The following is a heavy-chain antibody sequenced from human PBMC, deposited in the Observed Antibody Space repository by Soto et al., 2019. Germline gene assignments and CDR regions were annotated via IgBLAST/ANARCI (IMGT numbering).Heavy chain of an antibody. CDR2: INPNSGGT. Sequence: ASVKVSCKASGYTFTGCYMHWVRQAPGQGLEWMGWINPNSGGTNYAQKFQGRVTMTRDTSISTAYMELSRLRSDDTAVYYCARDHGIQLWLRYFDYWGQGTLVTVSS. D-gene: IGHD5-18*01. J-gene: IGHJ4*02. V-gene: IGHV1-2*02. CDR1: GYTFTGCY. CDR3: ARDHGIQLWLRYFDY.